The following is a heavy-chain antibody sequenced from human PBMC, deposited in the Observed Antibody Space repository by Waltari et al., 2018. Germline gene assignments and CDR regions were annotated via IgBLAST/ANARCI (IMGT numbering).Heavy chain of an antibody. J-gene: IGHJ3*02. CDR1: GFSFNRYE. CDR3: AREASDWYLDI. V-gene: IGHV3-48*03. Sequence: EVQVVASGGGLVQPGGSLRLSCAASGFSFNRYEMTWVRQAPGRGLEWISFISSTGNTMYYADSVKGRFTISRDNAKNSLYLQMNSLRAEDTAVYYCAREASDWYLDIWGQGTMVTVAS. D-gene: IGHD6-19*01. CDR2: ISSTGNTM.